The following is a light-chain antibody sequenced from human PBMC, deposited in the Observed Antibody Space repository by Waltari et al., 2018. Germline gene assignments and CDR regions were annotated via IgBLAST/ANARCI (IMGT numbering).Light chain of an antibody. J-gene: IGLJ2*01. CDR1: SSDIGGYDF. V-gene: IGLV2-11*01. CDR3: CSYAGADTSVV. CDR2: DVN. Sequence: QSALTQPRSVSGSPGQSVTISCTGTSSDIGGYDFVSWYQQYPGKAPKLIIYDVNKRPPGVPDRCSGSKSGNTASLTISGLLNEDEADYYCCSYAGADTSVVFGGGTTLTVL.